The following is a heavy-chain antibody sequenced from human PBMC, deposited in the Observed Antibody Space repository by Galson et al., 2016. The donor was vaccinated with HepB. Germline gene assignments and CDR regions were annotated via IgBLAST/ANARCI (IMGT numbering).Heavy chain of an antibody. Sequence: VQLQESGPGLVKPSQTLSLTCTVSGGSVSSGSYYWSWVRQPPGKALEWIGYILYSGNTNYNPALWSRVTISLDTSRNQFSLNLRSVTAADTAVYYCASPIHLWALEYWGQGTLVTVSS. J-gene: IGHJ4*02. CDR2: ILYSGNT. CDR1: GGSVSSGSYY. D-gene: IGHD5-18*01. CDR3: ASPIHLWALEY. V-gene: IGHV4-61*01.